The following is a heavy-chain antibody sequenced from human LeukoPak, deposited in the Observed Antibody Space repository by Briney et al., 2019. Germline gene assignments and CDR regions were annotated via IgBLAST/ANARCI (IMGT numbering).Heavy chain of an antibody. CDR1: GYSISSGYY. CDR2: IYHGGST. J-gene: IGHJ5*02. CDR3: ARVVRWLPRDEWFDP. V-gene: IGHV4-38-2*02. D-gene: IGHD3-10*01. Sequence: SETLSLTCTVSGYSISSGYYWGWIRQPPGKGLEWIGSIYHGGSTYYNPSLKSRVTISVDTSKNQFSLRLSSVAAADTAVYYCARVVRWLPRDEWFDPWGQGTLVTVSS.